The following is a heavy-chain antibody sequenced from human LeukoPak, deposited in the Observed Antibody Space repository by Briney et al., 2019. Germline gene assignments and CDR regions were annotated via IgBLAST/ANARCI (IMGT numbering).Heavy chain of an antibody. J-gene: IGHJ4*02. V-gene: IGHV3-33*01. CDR2: IWYDGSNK. CDR1: GFTFSSYG. CDR3: ARGTYYYDSSGYLSFDY. D-gene: IGHD3-22*01. Sequence: GGSLRLSCAASGFTFSSYGMHWVRQAPGKGLEWVAVIWYDGSNKYYADSVKGRFTISRDNSKYTLYLQMNSLRAEDTAVYYCARGTYYYDSSGYLSFDYWGQGTLVTVSS.